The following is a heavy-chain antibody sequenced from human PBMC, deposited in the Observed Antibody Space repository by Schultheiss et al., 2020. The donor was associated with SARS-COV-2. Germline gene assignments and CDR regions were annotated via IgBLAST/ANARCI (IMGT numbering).Heavy chain of an antibody. CDR1: GGSISSYY. Sequence: SQTLSLTCTVSGGSISSYYWSWIRQPPGKGLEWIGYIYYNGSTNYNPSLKSRVTISVDTPKNQFSLKLSSVTDADTAVYYCARHGQLCSGGSCYPVFDYWGQGSLVTVAS. CDR2: IYYNGST. V-gene: IGHV4-59*08. J-gene: IGHJ4*02. D-gene: IGHD2-15*01. CDR3: ARHGQLCSGGSCYPVFDY.